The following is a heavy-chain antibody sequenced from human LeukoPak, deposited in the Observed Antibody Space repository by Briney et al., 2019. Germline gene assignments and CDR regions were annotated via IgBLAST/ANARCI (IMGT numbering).Heavy chain of an antibody. Sequence: PGGSLRLSCAASGFTFSRYAMSWVRQAPGKGLEWVSAISGSGGSTYYADSVKGRFTISRDNSKNTLYLQMNSLRAEDTAVYYCARPGGGGSYPYYFDYWGQGTLVTVSS. D-gene: IGHD1-26*01. V-gene: IGHV3-23*01. CDR1: GFTFSRYA. CDR3: ARPGGGGSYPYYFDY. J-gene: IGHJ4*02. CDR2: ISGSGGST.